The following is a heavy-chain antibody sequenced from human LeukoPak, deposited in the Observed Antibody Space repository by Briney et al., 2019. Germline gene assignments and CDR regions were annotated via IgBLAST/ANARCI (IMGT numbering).Heavy chain of an antibody. CDR2: INPNSGGT. CDR1: GYTFTGYY. V-gene: IGHV1-2*02. Sequence: ASVKVSCKASGYTFTGYYMHWVRQAPGQGLEWMGWINPNSGGTNYAQKFQGRVTMTRDTSISTAYMELSRLRSDDTAVYYCARTGRRIVVVITGWFDPWGQGTLVTVSS. D-gene: IGHD3-22*01. CDR3: ARTGRRIVVVITGWFDP. J-gene: IGHJ5*02.